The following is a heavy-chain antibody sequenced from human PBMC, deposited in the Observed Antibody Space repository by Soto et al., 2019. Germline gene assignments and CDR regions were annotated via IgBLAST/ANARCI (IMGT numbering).Heavy chain of an antibody. CDR3: ARDQDDSSDAFDI. CDR2: IKQDGSEK. V-gene: IGHV3-7*01. CDR1: GITFSNYW. J-gene: IGHJ3*02. Sequence: PGGSLRLSCAASGITFSNYWMTWVRQAPGKGLEWVANIKQDGSEKYYVDSVKGRFTISRDNAKNSLYLQMNSLRAEDTAVYYCARDQDDSSDAFDIWGQGTMVTGSS. D-gene: IGHD3-3*01.